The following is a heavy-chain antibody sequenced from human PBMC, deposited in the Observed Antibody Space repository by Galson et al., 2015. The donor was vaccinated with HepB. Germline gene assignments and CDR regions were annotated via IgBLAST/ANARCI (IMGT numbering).Heavy chain of an antibody. CDR1: EFTFSNYA. CDR3: ARGPLLRGMIVVVILPFFDY. Sequence: SLRLSCAASEFTFSNYAMTWVRQAPGKGLEWVSGISGSGYSTYYADSVKGRFTISRDNSKNMLYLQLNSLRAEDTAVYYCARGPLLRGMIVVVILPFFDYWGQGTLVPVSA. J-gene: IGHJ4*02. D-gene: IGHD3-22*01. V-gene: IGHV3-23*01. CDR2: ISGSGYST.